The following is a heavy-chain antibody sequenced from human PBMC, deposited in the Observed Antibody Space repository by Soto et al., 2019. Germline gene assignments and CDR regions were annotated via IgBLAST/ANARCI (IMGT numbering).Heavy chain of an antibody. V-gene: IGHV4-34*01. CDR3: ASYHYLDLWTGSRHYMDV. D-gene: IGHD3-9*01. CDR2: SNHSGTT. CDR1: GGSLSGYY. Sequence: QVHLEQWGAGLLNPSETLSLTCAVYGGSLSGYYWSWVRQSPGKGLEWIGESNHSGTTNYNPSLKTRVTISADTSKHQFSLRLSSVTAADSAVYYCASYHYLDLWTGSRHYMDVWGRGTTVTVSS. J-gene: IGHJ6*03.